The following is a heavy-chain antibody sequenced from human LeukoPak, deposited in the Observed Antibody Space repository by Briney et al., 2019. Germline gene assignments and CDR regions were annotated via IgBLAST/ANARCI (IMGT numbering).Heavy chain of an antibody. V-gene: IGHV3-7*03. CDR1: GFTFSTYW. CDR3: TRDWGVVAAAVDDRFEY. Sequence: PGRSLRLSCAASGFTFSTYWMSWVRQAPGKGLEWVANIKQDGSEKYYVDSVKGRFTISRDNAKNSLHLQMNSLRAEDTAVYYCTRDWGVVAAAVDDRFEYWGQGSLVIVSS. D-gene: IGHD2-15*01. CDR2: IKQDGSEK. J-gene: IGHJ4*02.